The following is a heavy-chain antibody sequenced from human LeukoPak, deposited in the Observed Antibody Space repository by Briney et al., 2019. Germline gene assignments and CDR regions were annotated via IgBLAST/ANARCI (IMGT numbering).Heavy chain of an antibody. CDR1: GGSFSGYY. Sequence: SETLSLTCAVYGGSFSGYYWSWIRQPPGKGLEWIGEINHSGSTNYNPSLKSRVTISVDTSKNQFSLKLSSVTAADTAVYYCARLGGSGSYYTHPVDYWGQGTLVTISS. CDR2: INHSGST. J-gene: IGHJ4*02. D-gene: IGHD3-10*01. V-gene: IGHV4-34*01. CDR3: ARLGGSGSYYTHPVDY.